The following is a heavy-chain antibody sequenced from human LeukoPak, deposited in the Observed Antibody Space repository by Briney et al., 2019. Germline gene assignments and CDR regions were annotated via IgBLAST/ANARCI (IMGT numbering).Heavy chain of an antibody. CDR2: ISGSGGST. Sequence: PGGSLRLSCAASGFTFSSYAMSWVRQAPGKGLEWVSAISGSGGSTYYADSVKGRFTISRDNSKNTLYLQMYSLRAEDTAVYYCAKNPHVLLWFGELSYWGQGTLVTVSS. D-gene: IGHD3-10*01. CDR3: AKNPHVLLWFGELSY. V-gene: IGHV3-23*01. J-gene: IGHJ4*02. CDR1: GFTFSSYA.